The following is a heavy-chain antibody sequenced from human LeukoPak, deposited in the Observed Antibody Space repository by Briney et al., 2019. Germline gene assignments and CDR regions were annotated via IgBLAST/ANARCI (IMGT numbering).Heavy chain of an antibody. CDR1: GGSISSHY. Sequence: PSETLSLTCTVSGGSISSHYWSWIRQPPGKGLEWIGYIYYSRSTNYNPSLKSRVTISVDTSKNQFSLKLSSVTAADTAVYYCARDLAAAGTGLGYWGQGTLVTVSS. CDR3: ARDLAAAGTGLGY. D-gene: IGHD6-13*01. J-gene: IGHJ4*02. CDR2: IYYSRST. V-gene: IGHV4-59*11.